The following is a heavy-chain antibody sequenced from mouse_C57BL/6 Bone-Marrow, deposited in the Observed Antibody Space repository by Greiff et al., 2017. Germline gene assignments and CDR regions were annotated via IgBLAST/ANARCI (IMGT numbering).Heavy chain of an antibody. CDR2: IHPNSGST. J-gene: IGHJ2*01. CDR3: ARNYGSFRNFDY. V-gene: IGHV1-64*01. CDR1: GYTFTSYW. D-gene: IGHD1-1*01. Sequence: QVQLQQPGAELVKPGASVKLSCKASGYTFTSYWMHWVKQRPGQGLEWIGMIHPNSGSTNYNEKFKSKATLTVDTSSSTAYMQLSILTSEDSSVYNGARNYGSFRNFDYWGQGTTLTVSS.